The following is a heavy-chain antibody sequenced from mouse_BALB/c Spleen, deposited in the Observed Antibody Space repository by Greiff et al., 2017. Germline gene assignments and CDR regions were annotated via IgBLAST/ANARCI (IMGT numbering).Heavy chain of an antibody. CDR1: GFTFSDYY. Sequence: EVKVVESGGGLVKPGGSLKLSCAASGFTFSDYYMYWVRQTPEKRLEWVATISDGGSYTYYPDSVKGRFTISRDNAKNNLYLQMSSLKSEDTAMYYCARDRPDYWGQGTSVTVSS. CDR2: ISDGGSYT. J-gene: IGHJ4*01. V-gene: IGHV5-4*02. CDR3: ARDRPDY.